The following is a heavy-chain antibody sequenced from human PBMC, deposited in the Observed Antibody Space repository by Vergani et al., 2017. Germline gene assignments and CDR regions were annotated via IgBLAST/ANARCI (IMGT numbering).Heavy chain of an antibody. CDR1: GASIRSSNYY. V-gene: IGHV4-39*01. Sequence: QLQLQESGPGLVKPSATLSLTCRVSGASIRSSNYYWGWIRQPPGKGLEWIARIYYSGSTYYNPSLKSRVTISVDTSKNQFSLKLSSVTAADTAVYFCARHATVEWLVKWGWIDPWGQGILVTVSS. CDR2: IYYSGST. J-gene: IGHJ5*02. CDR3: ARHATVEWLVKWGWIDP. D-gene: IGHD6-19*01.